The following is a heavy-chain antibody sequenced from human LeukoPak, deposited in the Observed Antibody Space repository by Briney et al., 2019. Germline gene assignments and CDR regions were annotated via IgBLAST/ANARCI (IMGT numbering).Heavy chain of an antibody. D-gene: IGHD3-10*01. Sequence: PSETLSLTCTVSGGSISSYYWSWIRQPPGKGLEWIGYIYYSGSTNYNPSLKSRVTISVDTSKNQFSLKLSSVTAADTAVYYCARATSLVTRLVRGGTSIVALDPWGQGTLVTVSS. J-gene: IGHJ5*02. CDR2: IYYSGST. CDR1: GGSISSYY. CDR3: ARATSLVTRLVRGGTSIVALDP. V-gene: IGHV4-59*01.